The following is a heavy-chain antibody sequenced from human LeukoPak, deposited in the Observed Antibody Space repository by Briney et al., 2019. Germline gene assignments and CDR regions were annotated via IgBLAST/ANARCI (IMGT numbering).Heavy chain of an antibody. D-gene: IGHD4-23*01. Sequence: ASVKVSCKASGYTFTSYGISWVRQAPGQGLEWMGWISAYSGNTNYAQKLQGRVTMTTDTSTSTAYMELRSLRSDDTAVYYCARDPTVVTYGPGQTDYWGQGTLVTVSS. J-gene: IGHJ4*02. CDR2: ISAYSGNT. CDR1: GYTFTSYG. V-gene: IGHV1-18*01. CDR3: ARDPTVVTYGPGQTDY.